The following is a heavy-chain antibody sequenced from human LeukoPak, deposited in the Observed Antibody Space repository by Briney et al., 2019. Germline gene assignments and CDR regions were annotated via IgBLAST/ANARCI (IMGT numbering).Heavy chain of an antibody. V-gene: IGHV1-58*01. CDR3: AAVFAAAGTYYYYYGMDV. CDR1: GFTFTSSA. D-gene: IGHD6-13*01. Sequence: GTSVKVPCTASGFTFTSSAVQWVRQARGQRLAWIGWIVVSSGNTNYAQKFQERVTITRDMSTSTAYMRLSSLRSEDTAVYYCAAVFAAAGTYYYYYGMDVWGKGTTVTVSS. J-gene: IGHJ6*04. CDR2: IVVSSGNT.